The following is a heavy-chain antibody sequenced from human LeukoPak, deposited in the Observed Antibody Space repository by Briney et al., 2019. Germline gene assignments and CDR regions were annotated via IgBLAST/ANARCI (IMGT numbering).Heavy chain of an antibody. D-gene: IGHD4-23*01. CDR3: ARASYGGNPGDAFDI. V-gene: IGHV1-8*01. CDR1: GYTFTSYD. J-gene: IGHJ3*02. Sequence: ASVKVSCKASGYTFTSYDINWVRQATGQGLEWLGWMSPNSGNTGYAQKFQGRVTMTRNTSISTAYMELSSLRSEDTAVYYCARASYGGNPGDAFDIWGQGTMVTVSS. CDR2: MSPNSGNT.